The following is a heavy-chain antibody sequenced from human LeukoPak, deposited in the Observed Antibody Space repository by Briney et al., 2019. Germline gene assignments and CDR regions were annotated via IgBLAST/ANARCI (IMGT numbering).Heavy chain of an antibody. J-gene: IGHJ4*02. CDR2: IYYSGST. Sequence: SETLSLTCTVSGGSISSYYWSWIRQPPGKGLEWIGYIYYSGSTNYNPSLKSRVTISVDTSKNQFSLELSSVTAADTAVYYCARGSSMVRGATAPLDYWGQGTLVTVSS. D-gene: IGHD3-10*01. V-gene: IGHV4-59*01. CDR3: ARGSSMVRGATAPLDY. CDR1: GGSISSYY.